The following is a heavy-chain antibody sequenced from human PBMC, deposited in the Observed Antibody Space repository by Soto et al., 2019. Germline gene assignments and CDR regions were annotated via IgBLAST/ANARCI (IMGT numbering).Heavy chain of an antibody. CDR2: IYYSGST. CDR3: ARQADYDFWSGYPVYYYYYGMDV. CDR1: GGSISSSSYY. V-gene: IGHV4-39*01. Sequence: SETLSLTCTVSGGSISSSSYYWGWIRQPPGKGLEWIGSIYYSGSTYYNPSLKSRVTISVDTSKNQFSLKLSSVTAADTAVYYCARQADYDFWSGYPVYYYYYGMDVWGQGTTVTVSS. J-gene: IGHJ6*02. D-gene: IGHD3-3*01.